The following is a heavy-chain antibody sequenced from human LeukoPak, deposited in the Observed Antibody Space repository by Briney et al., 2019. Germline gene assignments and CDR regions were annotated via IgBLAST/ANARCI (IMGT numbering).Heavy chain of an antibody. J-gene: IGHJ4*02. Sequence: PSQTLSLTCTVSGGSISSGSYDWGWIRRPAGKGLEWIVRIYTSGSTNYNPSLKSRVTISVDTSKNQFSLKLSSVTAADTAVYYCARLEYYYQHRFDYWGQGTLVTVSS. D-gene: IGHD3-10*01. V-gene: IGHV4-61*02. CDR3: ARLEYYYQHRFDY. CDR2: IYTSGST. CDR1: GGSISSGSYD.